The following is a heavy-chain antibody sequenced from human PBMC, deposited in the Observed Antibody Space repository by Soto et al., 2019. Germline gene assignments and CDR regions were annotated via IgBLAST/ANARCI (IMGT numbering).Heavy chain of an antibody. CDR1: GGSFSGYY. Sequence: QVQLQQWGAEVLKPSETLSLTCVVNGGSFSGYYWTWIRQPPGKGLEWIGDINHSGITDSNPSLESTVTISVDMSKNQFSLRVNSVTAADTAVYYCARGRSSVPDRRGIGYYGLDVWGQGTTVTVSS. J-gene: IGHJ6*02. CDR3: ARGRSSVPDRRGIGYYGLDV. CDR2: INHSGIT. V-gene: IGHV4-34*01. D-gene: IGHD3-3*01.